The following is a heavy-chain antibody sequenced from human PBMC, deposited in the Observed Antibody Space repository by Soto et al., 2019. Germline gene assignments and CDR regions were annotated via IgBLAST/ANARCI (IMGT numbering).Heavy chain of an antibody. V-gene: IGHV3-23*01. J-gene: IGHJ6*02. CDR3: AKDRQDYSETPYGMDV. CDR1: GFTFSTYV. D-gene: IGHD4-4*01. Sequence: EVQLLASGGGLVQPGGSLRVSCAASGFTFSTYVMSWVRQAPGKGLEWVSGISGGGTSTKYADSVKGRFTISRDNSKNTVYLQMNTLGADDTAVYYCAKDRQDYSETPYGMDVWGQGTTVTVSS. CDR2: ISGGGTST.